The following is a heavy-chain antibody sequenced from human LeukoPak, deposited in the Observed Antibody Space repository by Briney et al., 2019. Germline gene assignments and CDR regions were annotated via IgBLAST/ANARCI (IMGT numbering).Heavy chain of an antibody. Sequence: GGSLRLSCAASGFTFSSYAMSWVRQAPGKGLESVSAISGSGSSTYYADSVKGRFTISRDSSKNTLYLQMNSLRADDTAVYYCTRDPTVTTSDCWGQGTLVTVSS. CDR3: TRDPTVTTSDC. D-gene: IGHD4-17*01. J-gene: IGHJ4*02. V-gene: IGHV3-23*01. CDR1: GFTFSSYA. CDR2: ISGSGSST.